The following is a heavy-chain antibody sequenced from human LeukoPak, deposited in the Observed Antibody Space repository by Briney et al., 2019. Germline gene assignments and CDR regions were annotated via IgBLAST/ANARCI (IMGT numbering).Heavy chain of an antibody. CDR3: ARVAPLAYCGGDCYERAYYGMDV. D-gene: IGHD2-21*02. J-gene: IGHJ6*02. CDR2: IIPILGIA. CDR1: DYTFTNYG. Sequence: GASVKVSCKTSDYTFTNYGVSWVRQAPGQGLEWMGRIIPILGIANYAQKLQGRVTITADKSTSTAYMELSSLRSGDTAVYYCARVAPLAYCGGDCYERAYYGMDVWGQGTTVTVSS. V-gene: IGHV1-69*04.